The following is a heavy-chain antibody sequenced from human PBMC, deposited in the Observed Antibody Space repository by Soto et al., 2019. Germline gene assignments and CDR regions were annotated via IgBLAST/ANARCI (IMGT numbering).Heavy chain of an antibody. Sequence: LETLPHTWTFAGGSSSSYDGSWIRQTPGKGLEWIGYIYYSGSTNYNPSLKSRVTISVDTSKNQFSLKLSSVTAADTAVYYCARDYGSGTVNWFDPWGQGTLVTVPS. J-gene: IGHJ5*02. CDR1: GGSSSSYD. D-gene: IGHD3-10*01. CDR3: ARDYGSGTVNWFDP. V-gene: IGHV4-59*01. CDR2: IYYSGST.